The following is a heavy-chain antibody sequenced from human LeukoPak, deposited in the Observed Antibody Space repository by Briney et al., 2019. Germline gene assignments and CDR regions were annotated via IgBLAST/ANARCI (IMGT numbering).Heavy chain of an antibody. Sequence: GGSLRLSCAASGFTFSGHWMSWVRQAPGKGLEWVANINQGGSDKYYVDSVKGRFTISRDNANNLLYLQMNSLRGEDTAVYYCTRDRSRAEDDWGQGILVTVSS. V-gene: IGHV3-7*01. D-gene: IGHD1-14*01. CDR2: INQGGSDK. CDR3: TRDRSRAEDD. J-gene: IGHJ4*02. CDR1: GFTFSGHW.